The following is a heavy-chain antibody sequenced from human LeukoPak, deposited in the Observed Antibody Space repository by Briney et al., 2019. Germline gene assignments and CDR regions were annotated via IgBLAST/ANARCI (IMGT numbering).Heavy chain of an antibody. V-gene: IGHV3-64D*06. Sequence: PGGSLRLSCVASGFTFSSYAMYWVRQAPGKGLEYVSAISSNGGSTYYADSVKGRFTISRDNSMNTLYPQMSSLRVEDTAVYYCVKDRAEMLRGALDYWGQGTLVTVSS. CDR2: ISSNGGST. CDR1: GFTFSSYA. D-gene: IGHD3-10*01. CDR3: VKDRAEMLRGALDY. J-gene: IGHJ4*02.